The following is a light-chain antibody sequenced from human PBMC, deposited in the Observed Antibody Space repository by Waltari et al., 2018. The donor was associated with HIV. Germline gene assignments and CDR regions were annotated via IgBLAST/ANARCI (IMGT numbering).Light chain of an antibody. Sequence: SYVLTQPPSVSVAPGQTARITCGGHNLGSRSVHWYIQRPGQAPVLVVYDDSDRPSGISERFSGSNSGDTATLTISRVEVGDEADYYCQVWDGSSDHGIFGGGAKLTVL. CDR2: DDS. V-gene: IGLV3-21*02. CDR1: NLGSRS. J-gene: IGLJ2*01. CDR3: QVWDGSSDHGI.